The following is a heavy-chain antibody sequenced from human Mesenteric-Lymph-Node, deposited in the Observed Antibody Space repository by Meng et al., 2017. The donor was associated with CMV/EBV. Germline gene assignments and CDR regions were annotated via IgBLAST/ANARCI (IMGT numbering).Heavy chain of an antibody. Sequence: SETLSLTCAVYGGSFSGYYWSWIRQPPGKGLEWIGEINHSGSTNYNPSLKSRVTISVDTSKNQFSLKLSSVTAADTAVYYCARVGQQQLVGLIDYWGQGTLVTVSS. CDR1: GGSFSGYY. CDR2: INHSGST. D-gene: IGHD6-13*01. J-gene: IGHJ4*02. V-gene: IGHV4-34*01. CDR3: ARVGQQQLVGLIDY.